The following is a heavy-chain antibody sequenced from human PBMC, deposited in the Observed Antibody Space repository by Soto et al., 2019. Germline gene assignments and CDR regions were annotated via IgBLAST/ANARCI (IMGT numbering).Heavy chain of an antibody. CDR1: GYTFTSYG. CDR3: ARDSLIVGATNYYYGMDV. Sequence: QVQLVQSGAEVKKPGASVKVSCKASGYTFTSYGISWVRQAPGQGLEWMGWISAYNGNTNYAQKLQGRVTMTTDTSTSTADMELRSLRSDDTAVYYCARDSLIVGATNYYYGMDVWGQGTTVTVSS. V-gene: IGHV1-18*01. J-gene: IGHJ6*02. CDR2: ISAYNGNT. D-gene: IGHD1-26*01.